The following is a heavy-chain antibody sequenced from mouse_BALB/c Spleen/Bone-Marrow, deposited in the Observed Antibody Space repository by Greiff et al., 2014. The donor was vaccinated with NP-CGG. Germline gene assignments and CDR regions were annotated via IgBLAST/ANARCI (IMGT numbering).Heavy chain of an antibody. V-gene: IGHV5-6-5*01. CDR1: GFTFSSYA. Sequence: EVNLVESGGGLVKPGGSLKLSCAASGFTFSSYAMSWVRQTPEKRLEWVASISSGGSTYYPDSVKGRFTISRDNARNILYLQMSSLRSEDTAMYYCARGGGYYYAMDYWGQGTSVTVPS. CDR3: ARGGGYYYAMDY. CDR2: ISSGGST. J-gene: IGHJ4*01.